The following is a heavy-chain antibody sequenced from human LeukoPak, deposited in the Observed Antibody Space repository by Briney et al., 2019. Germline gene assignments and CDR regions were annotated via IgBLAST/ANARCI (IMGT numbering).Heavy chain of an antibody. CDR1: GFTFSIYS. D-gene: IGHD3-22*01. V-gene: IGHV3-33*01. CDR2: IGSDGNPN. Sequence: GGSLRLSCTASGFTFSIYSMHWVRQTPDKGLEWVAVIGSDGNPNDYADSVKGRFTISRDNTDNTLSLQMNSLRAEDTAVYYCARSWYYDSSAYPSGAFDIWGQGTVVTVSS. CDR3: ARSWYYDSSAYPSGAFDI. J-gene: IGHJ3*02.